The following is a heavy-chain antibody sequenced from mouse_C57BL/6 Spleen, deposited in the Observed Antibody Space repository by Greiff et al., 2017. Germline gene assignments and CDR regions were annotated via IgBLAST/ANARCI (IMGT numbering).Heavy chain of an antibody. D-gene: IGHD1-1*01. CDR3: ARSGGHPIHCYDSSYWCFGV. J-gene: IGHJ1*03. CDR2: INPSTGYT. Sequence: QVQLQQSGAELARPGASVKMSCKASGYTFTSYTMHWVKQRPGHGLEWIGYINPSTGYTTYNQKFKDKATLTADKSSSTAYMQLSSLTSEDSAVYYCARSGGHPIHCYDSSYWCFGVWGTGTTVTVSS. CDR1: GYTFTSYT. V-gene: IGHV1-4*01.